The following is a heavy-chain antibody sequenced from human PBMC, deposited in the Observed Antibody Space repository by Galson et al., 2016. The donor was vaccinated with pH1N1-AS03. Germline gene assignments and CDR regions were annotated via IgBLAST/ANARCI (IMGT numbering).Heavy chain of an antibody. V-gene: IGHV1-18*01. D-gene: IGHD3-10*01. CDR3: ARDLRSDFGNSFVAGVQFDRY. J-gene: IGHJ4*02. Sequence: SVKVSCKASGYTFTNFGIIRVRQAPGQGLEWLGWISAYSGNTDYAQSLQGRVSMTTDPSTNTAYMELTSLTSDDTAIYYCARDLRSDFGNSFVAGVQFDRYWGQGTLVTVSS. CDR1: GYTFTNFG. CDR2: ISAYSGNT.